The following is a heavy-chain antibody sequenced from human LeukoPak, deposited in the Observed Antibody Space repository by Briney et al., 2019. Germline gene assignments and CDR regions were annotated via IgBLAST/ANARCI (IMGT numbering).Heavy chain of an antibody. CDR2: INPSGGTT. J-gene: IGHJ4*02. D-gene: IGHD1-26*01. V-gene: IGHV1-46*01. Sequence: ASVKVSCKASGYTFSTYYIHWVRQAPGKGLEWVGVINPSGGTTTYAQKFQGRVTMTRDTSTSTVYMELSSLRIEDTAVYYCSRDLGGSYNDYWGQGTMVTVSS. CDR3: SRDLGGSYNDY. CDR1: GYTFSTYY.